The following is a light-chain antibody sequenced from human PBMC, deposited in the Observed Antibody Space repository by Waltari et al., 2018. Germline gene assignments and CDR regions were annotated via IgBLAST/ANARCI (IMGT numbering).Light chain of an antibody. J-gene: IGKJ5*01. CDR2: GAS. Sequence: EIVMTQSPATLSVSPGERATLSCRASQSVSSDLAWYQQKPGQAPRLRFYGASTRATGIPARFSGSGSGTDFTLSISSLQSEDFALYYCQQYNDWPKITFGQGTRLEIK. V-gene: IGKV3-15*01. CDR1: QSVSSD. CDR3: QQYNDWPKIT.